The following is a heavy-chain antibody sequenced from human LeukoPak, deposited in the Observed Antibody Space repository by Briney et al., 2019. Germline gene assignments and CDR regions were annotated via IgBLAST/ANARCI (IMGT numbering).Heavy chain of an antibody. D-gene: IGHD3-10*01. J-gene: IGHJ4*02. Sequence: SETLSLTCTVSGGSVSSGSYYWIWIRQPQGQGLEGIGYIYYSGTTNYNPSLKSRVTISVDTSKNQFSLKLSSVTAEDTAVYYCARDSIVVRGVFDYWGQGTLVTVSS. CDR1: GGSVSSGSYY. CDR2: IYYSGTT. V-gene: IGHV4-61*01. CDR3: ARDSIVVRGVFDY.